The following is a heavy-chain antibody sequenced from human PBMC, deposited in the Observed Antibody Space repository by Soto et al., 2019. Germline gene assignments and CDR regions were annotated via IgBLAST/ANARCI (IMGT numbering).Heavy chain of an antibody. CDR1: GFTVSSNY. Sequence: GGSLRLSCAASGFTVSSNYMSWVRQAPGKGLEWVSVIYSGGSTYYAGSVRGRFTISRDNSQNTLYLQMNSLRAEDTAVYYCARVSEIYFFDRSGYAWFDPWGQGTLVTVSS. V-gene: IGHV3-53*01. CDR3: ARVSEIYFFDRSGYAWFDP. J-gene: IGHJ5*02. D-gene: IGHD3-22*01. CDR2: IYSGGST.